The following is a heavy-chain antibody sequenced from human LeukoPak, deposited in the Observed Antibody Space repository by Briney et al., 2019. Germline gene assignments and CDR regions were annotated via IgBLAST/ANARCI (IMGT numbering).Heavy chain of an antibody. CDR3: ARSGGWDHGSGSYYKFDY. V-gene: IGHV4-34*01. J-gene: IGHJ4*02. CDR1: GGSFSGYY. D-gene: IGHD3-10*01. CDR2: INHSGST. Sequence: SETLSLTCAVYGGSFSGYYWSWIRQPPGKGLEWIGEINHSGSTNYNPSLKSRVTISVDTSKNQFSLKLSSVTAADTAVYYCARSGGWDHGSGSYYKFDYWGQGTLVTGSS.